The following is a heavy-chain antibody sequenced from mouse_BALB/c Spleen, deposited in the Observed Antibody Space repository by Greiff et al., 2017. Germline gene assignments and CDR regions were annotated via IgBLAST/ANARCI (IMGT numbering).Heavy chain of an antibody. J-gene: IGHJ1*01. CDR3: TRNPPYYYGSRAYFDV. CDR1: GYSFTSYW. Sequence: VQLQQSGTVLARPGASVKMSCKASGYSFTSYWMHWVKQRPGQGLEWIGAIYPGNSDTSYNQKFKGKAKLTAVTSASTAYMELSSLTNEDSAVYYCTRNPPYYYGSRAYFDVWGAGTTVTVSS. CDR2: IYPGNSDT. D-gene: IGHD1-1*01. V-gene: IGHV1-5*01.